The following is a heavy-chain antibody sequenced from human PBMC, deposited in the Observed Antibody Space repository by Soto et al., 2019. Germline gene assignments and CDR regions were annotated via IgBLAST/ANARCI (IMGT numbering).Heavy chain of an antibody. CDR3: AKGDPYSSSWYGLYN. V-gene: IGHV3-23*01. CDR1: GFTFSSYA. D-gene: IGHD6-13*01. CDR2: ISGSGGRT. J-gene: IGHJ4*02. Sequence: GGSLRLSCAASGFTFSSYAMSWVRQAPGKGLEWVSAISGSGGRTYSAESVKGRFTISRDNSNNTLYLEMNSLRAEDTAVYYCAKGDPYSSSWYGLYNWGQGTLVTVSS.